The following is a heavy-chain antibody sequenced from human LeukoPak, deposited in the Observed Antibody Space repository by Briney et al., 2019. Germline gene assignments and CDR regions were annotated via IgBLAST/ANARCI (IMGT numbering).Heavy chain of an antibody. D-gene: IGHD3-10*01. V-gene: IGHV4-39*01. CDR3: SSGRITMVRGVITRAYFDY. CDR2: IYYSGST. Sequence: SETLSLTCTVSGGSISSSSYYWGWIRQPPGKGLEWIGSIYYSGSTYYNPSLKSRVTISVDTSKNQFSLKLSSVTAADTAVYYCSSGRITMVRGVITRAYFDYWGQGTLVTVSS. J-gene: IGHJ4*02. CDR1: GGSISSSSYY.